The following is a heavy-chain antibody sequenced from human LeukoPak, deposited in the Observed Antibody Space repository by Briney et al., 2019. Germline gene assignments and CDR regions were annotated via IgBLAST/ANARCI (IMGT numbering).Heavy chain of an antibody. CDR3: ARVNTIFGVVIMGFDY. Sequence: ASVKVSCKASGYSFTRYGISWVRQAPGQGLEWMGWISTYDGKTYYAQNLQGRVTMTTDTSTSTAYMELRSLRSDDTAVYYCARVNTIFGVVIMGFDYWGQGTLVTVSS. CDR2: ISTYDGKT. D-gene: IGHD3-3*01. CDR1: GYSFTRYG. V-gene: IGHV1-18*01. J-gene: IGHJ4*02.